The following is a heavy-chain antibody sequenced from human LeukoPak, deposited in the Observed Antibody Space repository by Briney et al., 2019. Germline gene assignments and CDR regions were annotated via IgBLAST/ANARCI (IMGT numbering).Heavy chain of an antibody. Sequence: GESLKISCKGFGYSFTNYWIGWVRQMPGKGLEWMGTIYPGDSDTRYSPSFQGQVTISADESISTAYLQWSTLKASDTAMYYCARTKYYYGSGNYYYYGMDVWGQGTTVTVSS. D-gene: IGHD3-10*01. CDR2: IYPGDSDT. CDR3: ARTKYYYGSGNYYYYGMDV. J-gene: IGHJ6*02. CDR1: GYSFTNYW. V-gene: IGHV5-51*01.